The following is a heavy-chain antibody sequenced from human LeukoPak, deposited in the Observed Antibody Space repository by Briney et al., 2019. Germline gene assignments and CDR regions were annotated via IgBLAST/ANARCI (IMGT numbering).Heavy chain of an antibody. CDR1: GGSISSSSYY. CDR3: ARTIFGVVIPYYFDY. V-gene: IGHV4-39*01. Sequence: SETLSLICTVSGGSISSSSYYWGWIRQPPGKGLEWIGSIYYSGSTYYNPSLKSRVTISVDTSKNQFSLKLSSVTAADTAVYYCARTIFGVVIPYYFDYWGQGTLVTVSS. CDR2: IYYSGST. D-gene: IGHD3-3*01. J-gene: IGHJ4*02.